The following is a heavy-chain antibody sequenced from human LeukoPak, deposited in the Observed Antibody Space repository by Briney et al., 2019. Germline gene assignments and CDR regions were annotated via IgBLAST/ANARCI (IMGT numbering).Heavy chain of an antibody. CDR2: ISSSSSYI. J-gene: IGHJ4*02. V-gene: IGHV3-21*01. CDR3: ASSPGELFESDGGNFDY. Sequence: GGSLRLSCAASGFTFSSYSMNWVRQAPGKGLEWVSSISSSSSYIYYADSVKGRFTISRDNAKNSLYLQMNSLRAEDTAVYYCASSPGELFESDGGNFDYWGQGTLVTVSS. D-gene: IGHD3-10*01. CDR1: GFTFSSYS.